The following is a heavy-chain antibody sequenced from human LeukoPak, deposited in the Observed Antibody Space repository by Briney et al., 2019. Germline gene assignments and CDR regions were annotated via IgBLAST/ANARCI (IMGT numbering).Heavy chain of an antibody. CDR3: TRVGDDDAFDI. V-gene: IGHV3-64*01. J-gene: IGHJ3*02. Sequence: GGSLRLSCAASGFSLRSSDMNWIRQAPGKGLEWVSAISGTVGGTTYYANSVKGRFTISRDNSKNTLYLQMGSLRAEDMAVYYCTRVGDDDAFDIWGQGTMVTVSS. D-gene: IGHD3-16*01. CDR1: GFSLRSSD. CDR2: ISGTVGGTT.